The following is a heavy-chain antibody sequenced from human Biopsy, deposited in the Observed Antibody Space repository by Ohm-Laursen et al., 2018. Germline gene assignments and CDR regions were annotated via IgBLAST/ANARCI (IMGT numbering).Heavy chain of an antibody. D-gene: IGHD3-22*01. V-gene: IGHV1-8*01. J-gene: IGHJ4*02. CDR2: MNPNSGNT. CDR3: ARDFNYDGGGSFNFGY. CDR1: GYTFTNYN. Sequence: SVKVSCKASGYTFTNYNVNWVRQATGQGLEWMGWMNPNSGNTGYAQKFQGRVTMTRNTSISTAYMELSSLTSVDTAVYYCARDFNYDGGGSFNFGYWGQGTLVTVSS.